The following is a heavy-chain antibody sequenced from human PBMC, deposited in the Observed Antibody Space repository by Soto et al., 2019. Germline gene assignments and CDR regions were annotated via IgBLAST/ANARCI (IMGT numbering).Heavy chain of an antibody. Sequence: SQTLSLTCAISGDSVSSYSAAWNWIRQSPSRGLEWLGRTYYRSKWYNDYAVSVRGRITINPDTSKNQFSLQLNSVTPEDTAVYYCARVLPDASDYHYYYGMDVWGQGTTVTVSS. CDR1: GDSVSSYSAA. CDR3: ARVLPDASDYHYYYGMDV. CDR2: TYYRSKWYN. V-gene: IGHV6-1*01. D-gene: IGHD2-2*01. J-gene: IGHJ6*02.